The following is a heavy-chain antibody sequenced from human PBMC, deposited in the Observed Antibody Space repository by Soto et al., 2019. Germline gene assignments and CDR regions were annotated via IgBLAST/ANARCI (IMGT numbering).Heavy chain of an antibody. CDR1: GFTFSSYG. CDR3: AKGSHYYDSSGPNGDYYGMDV. V-gene: IGHV3-30*18. CDR2: ISYDGSNK. Sequence: VQLVESGGGVVQPGRSLRLSCAASGFTFSSYGMHWVRQAPGKGLEWVAVISYDGSNKYYADSVKGRFTISRDNSKNTLYLQMNSLRAEDTAVYYCAKGSHYYDSSGPNGDYYGMDVWGQGTTVTVSS. D-gene: IGHD3-22*01. J-gene: IGHJ6*02.